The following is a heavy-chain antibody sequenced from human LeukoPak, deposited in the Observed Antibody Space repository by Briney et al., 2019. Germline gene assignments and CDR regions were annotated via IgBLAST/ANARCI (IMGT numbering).Heavy chain of an antibody. Sequence: SVKVSCKASGGTFSSYAISWVRQAPGQGLEWMGGIIPIFGTANYAQKSQGRVTITADESTSTAYMELSSLRSEDTAVYYCARDPRYCSSTSCSINHCYYGMDVWGKGTTVTVSS. J-gene: IGHJ6*04. D-gene: IGHD2-2*01. V-gene: IGHV1-69*13. CDR2: IIPIFGTA. CDR3: ARDPRYCSSTSCSINHCYYGMDV. CDR1: GGTFSSYA.